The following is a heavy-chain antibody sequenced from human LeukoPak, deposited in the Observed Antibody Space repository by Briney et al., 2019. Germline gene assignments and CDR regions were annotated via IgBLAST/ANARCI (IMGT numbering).Heavy chain of an antibody. J-gene: IGHJ4*02. CDR1: GGSFSGYY. CDR3: AGCVLGRPQGH. V-gene: IGHV4-34*01. Sequence: SETLSLTCAVYGGSFSGYYWSWIRQPPGKGLEWTGEISHSGSTNYNPSLKSRVTILVDTSKNQFPLKLRSVTAADTATYYCAGCVLGRPQGHWGQGTLVTVSS. CDR2: ISHSGST. D-gene: IGHD2-15*01.